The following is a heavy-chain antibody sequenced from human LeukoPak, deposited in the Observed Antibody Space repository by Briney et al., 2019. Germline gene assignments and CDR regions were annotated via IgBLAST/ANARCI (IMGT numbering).Heavy chain of an antibody. Sequence: GASVKVSCKASGYTFTGYYMHWVRQAPGQGLEWMGWINPNSGGTNYAQKFQGRVTMTRDTSISTAYMELSRLRSDDTAVYYCARDEMGGSGEAWYNWFDPWGQGTLVTVSS. CDR3: ARDEMGGSGEAWYNWFDP. D-gene: IGHD2-15*01. J-gene: IGHJ5*02. CDR1: GYTFTGYY. V-gene: IGHV1-2*02. CDR2: INPNSGGT.